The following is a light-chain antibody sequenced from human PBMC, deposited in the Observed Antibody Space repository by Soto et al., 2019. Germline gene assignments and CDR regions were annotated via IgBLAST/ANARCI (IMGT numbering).Light chain of an antibody. CDR3: LQYSSWPTT. CDR2: NAS. CDR1: QSVSGW. V-gene: IGKV1-5*03. J-gene: IGKJ4*01. Sequence: DIQLTQSPSTLSSSVGDRVTITCRASQSVSGWLAWYQQKPGKAPKILIYNASTIEIGVPSRFSGSGFATEFTISISGLQPDAFATYYCLQYSSWPTTFGGGTKVEIK.